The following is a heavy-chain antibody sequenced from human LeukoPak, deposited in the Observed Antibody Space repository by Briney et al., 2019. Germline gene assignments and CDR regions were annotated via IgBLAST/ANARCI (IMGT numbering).Heavy chain of an antibody. CDR1: LGPTTISTYR. Sequence: PSETLSLTCTVALGPTTISTYRSGWIRQPPGKGLEWIGSVYYTGITYYNPSVESRVTISVDTSKNHFSLEMTSVTAADTGVYFAARRMRSPVVMFMDVWGKGITVIVSS. V-gene: IGHV4-39*02. D-gene: IGHD3-22*01. CDR2: VYYTGIT. CDR3: ARRMRSPVVMFMDV. J-gene: IGHJ6*03.